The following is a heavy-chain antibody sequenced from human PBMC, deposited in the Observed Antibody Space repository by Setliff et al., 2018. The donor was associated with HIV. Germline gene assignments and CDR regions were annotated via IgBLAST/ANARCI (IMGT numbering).Heavy chain of an antibody. V-gene: IGHV4-39*02. CDR1: GGSISSTIDY. Sequence: PSETLSLTCTVSGGSISSTIDYWGWIRQPPGKGLEWIGNIYYRGSTYYNPSLKSRVRMSVDRSKDQFSLKLTSLTAADTAVYYCARVKGVYCSSVSCYPSWFDPWGQGTLVTVSS. J-gene: IGHJ5*02. CDR2: IYYRGST. CDR3: ARVKGVYCSSVSCYPSWFDP. D-gene: IGHD2-2*01.